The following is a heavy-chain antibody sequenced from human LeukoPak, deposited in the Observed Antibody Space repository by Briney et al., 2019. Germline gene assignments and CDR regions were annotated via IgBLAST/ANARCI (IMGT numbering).Heavy chain of an antibody. CDR3: ATRRVITIFGVVINVGIFEY. CDR2: IKQDGSEK. Sequence: GGSLRLSCAASGFTFSSYWMSWVRQAPGKGLEGVANIKQDGSEKYYVDSVKGRFTISRDNAKNSLYLQMNSLRAEDTAVYYCATRRVITIFGVVINVGIFEYWGQGTLVTVSS. J-gene: IGHJ4*02. CDR1: GFTFSSYW. V-gene: IGHV3-7*01. D-gene: IGHD3-3*01.